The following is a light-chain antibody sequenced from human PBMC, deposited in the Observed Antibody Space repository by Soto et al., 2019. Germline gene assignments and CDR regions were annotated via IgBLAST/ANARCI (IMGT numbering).Light chain of an antibody. V-gene: IGLV1-40*01. CDR2: GNS. Sequence: QSVLTQPPSVSGAPGQRVTISCTGSSSNIGAGYGVHWYQQLPGTAPKLLIYGNSNRPSGVPDRFSGSKSGTSAPLAITGLQAEDEADYYCQSYDSSLSGWVFGGGTKLTVL. CDR1: SSNIGAGYG. J-gene: IGLJ3*02. CDR3: QSYDSSLSGWV.